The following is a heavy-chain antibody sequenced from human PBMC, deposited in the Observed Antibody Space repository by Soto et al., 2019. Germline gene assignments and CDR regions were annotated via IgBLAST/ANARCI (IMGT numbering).Heavy chain of an antibody. CDR1: GGSINSDIYY. Sequence: SETLSLTCTVSGGSINSDIYYWGWIRQPPGKGLEWIGSIYYSGSTYYNPSLKSRVTISIDTSKNQLSLKPSSVTAADTAVYYCARQTPAQTSGYSRYYIDYWGQGTLVTVSS. CDR3: ARQTPAQTSGYSRYYIDY. V-gene: IGHV4-39*01. J-gene: IGHJ4*02. D-gene: IGHD3-22*01. CDR2: IYYSGST.